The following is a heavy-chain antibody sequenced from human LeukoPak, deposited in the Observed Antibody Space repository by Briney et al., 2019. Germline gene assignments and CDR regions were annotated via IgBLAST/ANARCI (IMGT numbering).Heavy chain of an antibody. V-gene: IGHV1-2*02. CDR2: INPNSGGT. Sequence: ASVKVSCKASGYTFTGYYMHWVRQAPGQGLEWMGWINPNSGGTNYAQKFQGRVTMTRDTSTSTVYMELSSLRSEDTAVYYCARDGYNSGSYYFDYWGQGTLVTVSS. CDR3: ARDGYNSGSYYFDY. CDR1: GYTFTGYY. D-gene: IGHD5-24*01. J-gene: IGHJ4*02.